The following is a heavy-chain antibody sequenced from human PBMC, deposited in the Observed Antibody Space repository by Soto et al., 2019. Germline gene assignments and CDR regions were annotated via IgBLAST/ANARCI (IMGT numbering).Heavy chain of an antibody. CDR3: ARLLYGSGSYYPLGV. J-gene: IGHJ6*02. CDR1: GGSISSYY. V-gene: IGHV4-59*08. Sequence: ASETLSLTCTVSGGSISSYYWSWIRQPPGKGLEWIGYIYYSGSTNYNPSLKSRVTISVDTSKNQFSLKLSSVTAADTAVYYCARLLYGSGSYYPLGVWGQGTTVTVSS. D-gene: IGHD3-10*01. CDR2: IYYSGST.